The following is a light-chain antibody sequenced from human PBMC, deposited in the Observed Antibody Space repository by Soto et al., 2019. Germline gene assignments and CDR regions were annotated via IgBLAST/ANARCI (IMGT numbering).Light chain of an antibody. CDR2: DVR. V-gene: IGLV2-14*03. J-gene: IGLJ1*01. Sequence: QSVLTQPASVSGSPGQSITISCTGTSSDVGGYNYVSWYQHHPGKAPKLMIYDVRNRPSGVSNRFSGSKSGNTASLTSSGLQPEDESDYYCSSYTISNTRQIVFGTGTKLTVL. CDR3: SSYTISNTRQIV. CDR1: SSDVGGYNY.